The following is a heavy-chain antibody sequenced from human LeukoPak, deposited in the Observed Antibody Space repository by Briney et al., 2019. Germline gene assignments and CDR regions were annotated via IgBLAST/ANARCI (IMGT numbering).Heavy chain of an antibody. Sequence: ASVKVSCKASGGTFSSYAISWVRQAPGQGLEWMGIINPSGGSTNYAQKFQGRVSMTRDTSTSTVYMELSSLRSEDTAMYWCARGYYDSSGYDPGLGYWGQGTLVTVSS. CDR3: ARGYYDSSGYDPGLGY. J-gene: IGHJ4*02. CDR1: GGTFSSYA. V-gene: IGHV1-46*01. D-gene: IGHD3-22*01. CDR2: INPSGGST.